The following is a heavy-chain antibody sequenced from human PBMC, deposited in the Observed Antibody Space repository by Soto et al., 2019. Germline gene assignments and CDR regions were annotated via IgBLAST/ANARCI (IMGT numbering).Heavy chain of an antibody. V-gene: IGHV4-31*03. J-gene: IGHJ4*02. CDR3: ARNHGDYPKLDY. Sequence: SETLSLTCTVSGGSISSGGYYWSWIRQHPGKGLEWIGYIYYSGSTYYNPSLKSRVTISVDTSKNQFSLKLSSVTAADTAVYYCARNHGDYPKLDYWGQGTLVTVSS. CDR2: IYYSGST. CDR1: GGSISSGGYY. D-gene: IGHD4-17*01.